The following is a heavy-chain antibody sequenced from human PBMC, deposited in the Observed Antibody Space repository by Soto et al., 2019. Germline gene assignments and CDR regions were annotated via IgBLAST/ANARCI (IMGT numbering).Heavy chain of an antibody. CDR1: GFTFSSYW. J-gene: IGHJ4*02. V-gene: IGHV3-74*01. CDR2: INPDGSTT. CDR3: ARVAVAASHFDY. D-gene: IGHD6-19*01. Sequence: EVQLVESGGGLVQPGGSLRLSCAASGFTFSSYWMHWVRQAPGKGLVWVSRINPDGSTTNYADSVKGRFTISRDNAKNTLYLQMNSLRAEDTAVYYCARVAVAASHFDYWGQGTLVTVSS.